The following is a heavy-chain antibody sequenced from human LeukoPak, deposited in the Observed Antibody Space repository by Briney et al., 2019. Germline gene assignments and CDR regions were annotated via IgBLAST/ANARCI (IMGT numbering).Heavy chain of an antibody. CDR3: AREILGGFNPGAY. J-gene: IGHJ4*02. CDR2: IHRSGSP. Sequence: SETLSLTCTVSLDSTTSNFWSWVRQPPGKGLEWIGEIHRSGSPNYNPSLQSRVTISIDRSRNQIVLELSSVTVADTAVYYCAREILGGFNPGAYWGQGTLVTVSS. D-gene: IGHD1-14*01. CDR1: LDSTTSNF. V-gene: IGHV4-4*02.